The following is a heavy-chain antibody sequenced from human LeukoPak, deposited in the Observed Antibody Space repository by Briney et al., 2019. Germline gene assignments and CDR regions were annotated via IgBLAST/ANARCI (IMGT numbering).Heavy chain of an antibody. Sequence: GGSLRLSCAASGITFSTYNMNWVRQAPGKGLEWVSSITSSSSHTSYADSVKGRFTISRDNAKNSLYLQMNSLRAEDTAVYYCARDDTSAHFFDYWGQGTLVTVSS. CDR3: ARDDTSAHFFDY. J-gene: IGHJ4*02. D-gene: IGHD3-10*01. V-gene: IGHV3-21*01. CDR1: GITFSTYN. CDR2: ITSSSSHT.